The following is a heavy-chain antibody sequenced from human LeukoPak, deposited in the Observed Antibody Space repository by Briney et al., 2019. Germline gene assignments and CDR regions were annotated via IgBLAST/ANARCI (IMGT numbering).Heavy chain of an antibody. Sequence: GESLKISCKDSGSSFTSYWIGWVRQMPGKGLEWMGIIYPGDSDTRYSPSFQGQVTISADKSINTAYLQWSSLKASDTAIYYCARRVDAMDPFDYWGQGTLVTVSS. CDR3: ARRVDAMDPFDY. CDR2: IYPGDSDT. J-gene: IGHJ4*02. D-gene: IGHD2-8*01. CDR1: GSSFTSYW. V-gene: IGHV5-51*01.